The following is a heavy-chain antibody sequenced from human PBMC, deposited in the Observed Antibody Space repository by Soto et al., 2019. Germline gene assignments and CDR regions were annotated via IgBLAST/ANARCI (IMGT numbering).Heavy chain of an antibody. Sequence: GASVKVSCKASGYTFTNYDINWVRQATGQGPEYMGWMNPNSGKIGYVQKFQGRVTITSNTSISTAYMELSSLRSDDTAVYYCAWSVVVVTALDYWGQGTLVTVSA. CDR3: AWSVVVVTALDY. CDR1: GYTFTNYD. D-gene: IGHD2-21*02. J-gene: IGHJ4*02. V-gene: IGHV1-8*01. CDR2: MNPNSGKI.